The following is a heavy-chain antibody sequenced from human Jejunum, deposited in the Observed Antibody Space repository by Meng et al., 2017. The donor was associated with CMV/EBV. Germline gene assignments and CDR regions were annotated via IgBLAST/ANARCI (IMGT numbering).Heavy chain of an antibody. CDR1: GFTFPTW. Sequence: SGFTFPTWMHWVRQAPGEGLVWVARISHDGSSTTYADSVKGRFALSRDNAKNTLFLQMNSLRVEDTAVYFCARGPDHSSRWYGLDSWGQGTQVTVSS. D-gene: IGHD6-13*01. CDR2: ISHDGSST. J-gene: IGHJ4*02. V-gene: IGHV3-74*01. CDR3: ARGPDHSSRWYGLDS.